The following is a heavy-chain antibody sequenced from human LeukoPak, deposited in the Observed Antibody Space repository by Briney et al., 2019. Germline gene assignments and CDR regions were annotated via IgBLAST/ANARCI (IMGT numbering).Heavy chain of an antibody. D-gene: IGHD2-15*01. Sequence: SVKVSCKASGYTFTSYGISWVRQAPGQGLEWMGWISTYNGHTNYARKVQGRVTMTTDTSTSTAYMELRSLISDDTAVYFCAREGGRYCSGGSCYSSNGWYGGLNYWGQGTLVTVSS. CDR1: GYTFTSYG. CDR3: AREGGRYCSGGSCYSSNGWYGGLNY. J-gene: IGHJ4*02. V-gene: IGHV1-18*01. CDR2: ISTYNGHT.